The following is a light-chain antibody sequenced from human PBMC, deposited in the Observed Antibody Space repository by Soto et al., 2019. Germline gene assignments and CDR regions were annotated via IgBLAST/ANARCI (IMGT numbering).Light chain of an antibody. CDR2: SAS. CDR1: QSVSSN. J-gene: IGKJ5*01. Sequence: EIVVTHSPATLSVSPGERASLSFRASQSVSSNLAWYQQKPGQAPRLLMFSASTRATGIPARFSGSGSGTDFTLTISSLQSEDFAVYYCQQYGSSPITFGQGTRLEI. V-gene: IGKV3-15*01. CDR3: QQYGSSPIT.